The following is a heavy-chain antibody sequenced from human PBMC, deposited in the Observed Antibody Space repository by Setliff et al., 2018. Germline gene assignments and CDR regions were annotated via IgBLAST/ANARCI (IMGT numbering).Heavy chain of an antibody. Sequence: LSLTCTVSGYSISSGYYWGWIRQPPGKGLEWIGSIYHSGSTYYNPSLKSRVTISVDTSKNQFSLKLSSVTAADTAVYYCARVAVAVDYWGQGTLVTVSS. V-gene: IGHV4-38-2*02. CDR2: IYHSGST. CDR1: GYSISSGYY. D-gene: IGHD6-13*01. J-gene: IGHJ4*02. CDR3: ARVAVAVDY.